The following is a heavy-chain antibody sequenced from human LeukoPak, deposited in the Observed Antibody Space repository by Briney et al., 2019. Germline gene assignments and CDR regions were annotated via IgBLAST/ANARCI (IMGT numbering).Heavy chain of an antibody. J-gene: IGHJ4*02. V-gene: IGHV1-2*02. Sequence: GASVKVSCTASGYTFTGYYMHWVRQAPGQGLEWMGWINLNSGGTNYAQKFQGRVTMTRDTSISTAYMELSRLRSDDTAVYYCAMIAVAGLYYFDYWGQGTLVTVSS. CDR1: GYTFTGYY. D-gene: IGHD6-19*01. CDR3: AMIAVAGLYYFDY. CDR2: INLNSGGT.